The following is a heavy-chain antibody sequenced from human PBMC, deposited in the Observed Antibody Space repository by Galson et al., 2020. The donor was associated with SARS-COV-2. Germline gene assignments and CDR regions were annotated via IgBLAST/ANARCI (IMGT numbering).Heavy chain of an antibody. CDR2: INAGNGNT. Sequence: GESLKISCKASGYTFTSYAMHWVRQAPGQRLEWMGWINAGNGNTKYSQKFQGRVTITRDTSASTAYMELSSLRSEDTAVYYCARGLRTLPHLYYYMDVWGKGTTVTVSS. CDR1: GYTFTSYA. D-gene: IGHD4-17*01. CDR3: ARGLRTLPHLYYYMDV. J-gene: IGHJ6*03. V-gene: IGHV1-3*01.